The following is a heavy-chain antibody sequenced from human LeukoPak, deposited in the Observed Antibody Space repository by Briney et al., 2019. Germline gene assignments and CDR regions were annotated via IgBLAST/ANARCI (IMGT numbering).Heavy chain of an antibody. J-gene: IGHJ4*02. D-gene: IGHD3-10*01. V-gene: IGHV3-23*01. Sequence: GGSLRLSCAASGFTFSSYAMSWVRQAPGKGLEWVSAISGSGGSKYYADSVKGRFTISRDNSKNTLYLQMNSLRAEDTAVYYCARDYYGSGHFDNWGQGTLVTVSS. CDR1: GFTFSSYA. CDR2: ISGSGGSK. CDR3: ARDYYGSGHFDN.